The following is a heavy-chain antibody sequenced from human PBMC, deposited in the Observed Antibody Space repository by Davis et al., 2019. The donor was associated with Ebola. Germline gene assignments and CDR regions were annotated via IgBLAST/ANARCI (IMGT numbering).Heavy chain of an antibody. CDR1: GFTFSSYW. V-gene: IGHV3-74*01. J-gene: IGHJ4*02. CDR2: INPDGTNV. CDR3: ASSVWPHTLAH. Sequence: PGGSLRLSCAPSGFTFSSYWMHWVRQAPGRGPEWVSRINPDGTNVGYADFVKGRFTISRDNTKNTLYVQMNSLGADDTALYYCASSVWPHTLAHWGQGTPVTVSS. D-gene: IGHD6-19*01.